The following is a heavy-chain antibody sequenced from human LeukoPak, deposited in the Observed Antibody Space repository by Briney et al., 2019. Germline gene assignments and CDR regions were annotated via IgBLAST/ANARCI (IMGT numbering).Heavy chain of an antibody. J-gene: IGHJ4*02. CDR2: INPNSGGT. CDR3: ARDPGQGAAAGTDNY. Sequence: ASVKVSCKASGYTFTGYFMHWVRQAPGQGLEWMGWINPNSGGTNYAQEFQGRVTMTRDTSISTAYMELSRLRSDDTAVYYCARDPGQGAAAGTDNYWGQGTLVTVSS. V-gene: IGHV1-2*02. D-gene: IGHD6-13*01. CDR1: GYTFTGYF.